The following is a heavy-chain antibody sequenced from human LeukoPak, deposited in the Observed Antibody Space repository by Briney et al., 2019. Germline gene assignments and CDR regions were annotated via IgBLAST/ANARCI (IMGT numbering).Heavy chain of an antibody. D-gene: IGHD2-2*02. J-gene: IGHJ6*03. CDR3: ARTHLGYCSSTSCYTYYYYYYYMDV. CDR2: INHSGST. V-gene: IGHV4-34*01. CDR1: GGSFSGYY. Sequence: SETLSLTCAVYGGSFSGYYWSWIRQPPGKGLEWIGEINHSGSTNYNPSLKSRVTISVDTSKNQFSLKLSSVTAADTAVYYCARTHLGYCSSTSCYTYYYYYYYMDVWGKGTTVTVSS.